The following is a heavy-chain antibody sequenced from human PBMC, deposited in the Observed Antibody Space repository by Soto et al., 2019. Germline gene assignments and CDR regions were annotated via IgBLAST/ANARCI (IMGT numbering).Heavy chain of an antibody. V-gene: IGHV2-70*11. D-gene: IGHD6-25*01. Sequence: GSGPTLVNPTQTLTLTCTFSGFSLSASGMCVSWIRQPPGKALEWLARIDWDDDKYYSTSLKTRLTISKDTSKNQVVLTMTNMDPVDTATYYCARIWRRRPYYYHYFIDVRGKGTTVTVSS. CDR3: ARIWRRRPYYYHYFIDV. J-gene: IGHJ6*03. CDR1: GFSLSASGMC. CDR2: IDWDDDK.